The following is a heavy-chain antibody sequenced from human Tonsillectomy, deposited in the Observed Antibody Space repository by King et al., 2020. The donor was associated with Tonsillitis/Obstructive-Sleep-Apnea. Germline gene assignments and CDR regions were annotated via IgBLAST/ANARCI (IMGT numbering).Heavy chain of an antibody. CDR1: GYTFTSYY. D-gene: IGHD3-3*01. CDR2: INPSGGST. J-gene: IGHJ4*02. CDR3: ARGTVLRFLEWLFGDYFDY. Sequence: GQLVQSGAEVKKPGASVKVSCKASGYTFTSYYMHWVRQAPGQGLEWMGIINPSGGSTSYAQKFQGRVTMTRDTSTSTVYMELSSLRSEDTAGYYCARGTVLRFLEWLFGDYFDYWGQGTLVTVSS. V-gene: IGHV1-46*01.